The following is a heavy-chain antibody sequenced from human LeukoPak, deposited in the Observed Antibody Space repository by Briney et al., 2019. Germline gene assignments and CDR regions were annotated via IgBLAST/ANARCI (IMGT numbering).Heavy chain of an antibody. CDR1: GYTFTGYY. Sequence: ASVTVSCKASGYTFTGYYMHWVRQAPGPGLEWMGRINPNSGGTNYAKTSQDRVTMTRDTSISTAYMELSRLRSDDTAVYYCARGTYYYDSSGYFDYWGQGTLVTVSS. CDR2: INPNSGGT. J-gene: IGHJ4*02. D-gene: IGHD3-22*01. CDR3: ARGTYYYDSSGYFDY. V-gene: IGHV1-2*06.